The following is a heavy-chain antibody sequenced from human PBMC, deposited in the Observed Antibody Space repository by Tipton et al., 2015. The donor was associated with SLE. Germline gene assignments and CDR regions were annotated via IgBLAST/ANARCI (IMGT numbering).Heavy chain of an antibody. J-gene: IGHJ3*02. Sequence: TLSFTCTVSGGSISSYYWSWIRQPPGKGLEWIGYIYNSGSTNYNPSLKSRVTISVDTSKNQFSLKLSSVTAADTAVYYCARDRQTGYCSSTSCYTRAFDIWGQGTMVTVSS. CDR2: IYNSGST. V-gene: IGHV4-59*01. D-gene: IGHD2-2*02. CDR1: GGSISSYY. CDR3: ARDRQTGYCSSTSCYTRAFDI.